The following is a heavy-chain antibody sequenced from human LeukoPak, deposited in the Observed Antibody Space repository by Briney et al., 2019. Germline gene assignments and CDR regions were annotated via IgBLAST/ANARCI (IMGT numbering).Heavy chain of an antibody. V-gene: IGHV3-15*01. CDR3: TTGAGRGY. D-gene: IGHD3-10*01. Sequence: GGSLRLSCAASGFTFSYAWMNWVRQAPGKGLEWVGRIKSEDTYGGTTDYAAPVKGRFTISRDDSKNTLYLQMNSLKTEDTAVYYCTTGAGRGYWGQGTLVTVSS. CDR2: IKSEDTYGGTT. J-gene: IGHJ4*02. CDR1: GFTFSYAW.